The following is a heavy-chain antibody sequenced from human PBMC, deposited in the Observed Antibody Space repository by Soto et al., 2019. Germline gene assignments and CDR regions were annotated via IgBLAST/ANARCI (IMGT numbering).Heavy chain of an antibody. J-gene: IGHJ3*01. CDR3: ATWHEREHAYDV. V-gene: IGHV3-53*01. Sequence: DVQLVESGGGLFQPGESLRLSCAAFGLTISGKKYVAWVRQAPGKGLEWVSALYDLDGSFYADSVKGRFTTSSDSSKTTVYLQMNDLRPDDTAVYYCATWHEREHAYDVWGQVTTVTVSS. CDR2: LYDLDGS. D-gene: IGHD1-1*01. CDR1: GLTISGKKY.